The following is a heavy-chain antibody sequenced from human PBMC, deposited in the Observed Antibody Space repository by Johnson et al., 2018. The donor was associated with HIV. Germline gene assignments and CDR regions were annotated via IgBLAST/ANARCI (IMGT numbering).Heavy chain of an antibody. D-gene: IGHD2-2*01. Sequence: VQLVESGGGVVRPGGSLRLSCAASEFTFSNYDMHWVRQATGKGLEWVSGINWNGGRTGYADSVKGRFTISRDNAKNSLYLQMNSLRAEDTALYYCERGGLGYQNIHDPFDIWGQGTMVTVSS. CDR3: ERGGLGYQNIHDPFDI. CDR1: EFTFSNYD. CDR2: INWNGGRT. V-gene: IGHV3-20*04. J-gene: IGHJ3*02.